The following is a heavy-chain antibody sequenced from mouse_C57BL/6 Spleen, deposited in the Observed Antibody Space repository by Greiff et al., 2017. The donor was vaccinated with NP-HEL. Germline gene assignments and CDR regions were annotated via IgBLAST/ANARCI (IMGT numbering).Heavy chain of an antibody. CDR2: ISYDGSN. J-gene: IGHJ2*01. D-gene: IGHD2-5*01. V-gene: IGHV3-6*01. CDR1: GYSITSGYY. CDR3: ARDGYSNYIDY. Sequence: EVKLMESGPGLVKPSQSLSLTCSVTGYSITSGYYWNWIRQFPGNKLEWMGYISYDGSNNYNPSLKNRISITRDTSKNQFFLKLNSVTTEDTATYYCARDGYSNYIDYWGQGTTLTVSS.